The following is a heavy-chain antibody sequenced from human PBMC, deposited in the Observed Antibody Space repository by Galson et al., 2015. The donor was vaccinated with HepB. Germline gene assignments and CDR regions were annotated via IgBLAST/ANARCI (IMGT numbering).Heavy chain of an antibody. Sequence: SLRLSCAASGFTFSSYEMNWVRQAPGKGLEWVSYISSSGSPIYYADSVKGRFTISRDNAKNSLYLQMNSLRAEDTAVYYCAREFALEMGGDYWGQGTLVTVSS. CDR3: AREFALEMGGDY. D-gene: IGHD5-24*01. CDR1: GFTFSSYE. J-gene: IGHJ4*02. CDR2: ISSSGSPI. V-gene: IGHV3-48*03.